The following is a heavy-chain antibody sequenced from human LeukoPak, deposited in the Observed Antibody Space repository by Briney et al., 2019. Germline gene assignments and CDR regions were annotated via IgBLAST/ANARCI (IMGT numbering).Heavy chain of an antibody. CDR3: AKVKVAGKMYNWFDP. Sequence: GGSLRLSYAASGFTFSSYGMHWVRQAPGKGLEWVAVISYDGSNKYYADSVKGRFTISRDNSKNTLYLQMNSLRVEDTAVYYCAKVKVAGKMYNWFDPWGQGTLVTVSS. CDR2: ISYDGSNK. D-gene: IGHD6-19*01. J-gene: IGHJ5*02. CDR1: GFTFSSYG. V-gene: IGHV3-30*18.